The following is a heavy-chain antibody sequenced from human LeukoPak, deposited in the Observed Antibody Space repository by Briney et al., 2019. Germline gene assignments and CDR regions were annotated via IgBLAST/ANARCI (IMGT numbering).Heavy chain of an antibody. CDR3: ARVSYYDSSGQGDY. D-gene: IGHD3-22*01. J-gene: IGHJ4*02. CDR2: IRTDGTI. V-gene: IGHV3-69-1*01. CDR1: GFTSFSFP. Sequence: GGSLRLSCEASGFTSFSFPMNWVRQAPGKGLEWVSHIRTDGTITYADSVKGRFTISRDNAKNSLYLQMNSLRAEDTAVYYCARVSYYDSSGQGDYWGQGTLVTVSS.